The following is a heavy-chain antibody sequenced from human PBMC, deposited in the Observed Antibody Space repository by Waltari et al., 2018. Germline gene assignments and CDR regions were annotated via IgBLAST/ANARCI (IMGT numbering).Heavy chain of an antibody. CDR2: IKSDGGGA. J-gene: IGHJ6*02. CDR1: W. Sequence: WRHWVRQAAGEGLRWVSRIKSDGGGATYADSVRGRFTVSRDNTKNTLYLQMSSLRVDDTAVYYCANHRPGGYGMEVWGQGTTVTVSS. V-gene: IGHV3-74*01. CDR3: ANHRPGGYGMEV. D-gene: IGHD2-15*01.